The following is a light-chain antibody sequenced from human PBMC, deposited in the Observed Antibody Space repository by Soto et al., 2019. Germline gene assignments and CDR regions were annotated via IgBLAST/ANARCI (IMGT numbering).Light chain of an antibody. CDR2: AAS. CDR1: QGISSY. J-gene: IGKJ3*01. CDR3: QQVYTYPFT. Sequence: DIQLTQSPSFLSASVGDRVTITCRASQGISSYLAWYQQKPGRAPNLLIYAASTLQSGVPSRFSGSESGTKLTLTISSLQPEDFATYYCQQVYTYPFTFGPGTKVDIK. V-gene: IGKV1-9*01.